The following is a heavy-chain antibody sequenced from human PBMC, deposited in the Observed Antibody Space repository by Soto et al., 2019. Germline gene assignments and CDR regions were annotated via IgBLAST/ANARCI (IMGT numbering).Heavy chain of an antibody. J-gene: IGHJ4*02. Sequence: PGGSLRLSCVASGFTFSSYGMHWVRQAPGKGLEWLAVIWYDGSIKYYADSVKGRFTISRDDSKNTLYLQMDSLRVEDSAIYYCPRAFSPEVAGRLFDFWGLGTPVTVSS. CDR3: PRAFSPEVAGRLFDF. CDR1: GFTFSSYG. D-gene: IGHD6-19*01. CDR2: IWYDGSIK. V-gene: IGHV3-33*08.